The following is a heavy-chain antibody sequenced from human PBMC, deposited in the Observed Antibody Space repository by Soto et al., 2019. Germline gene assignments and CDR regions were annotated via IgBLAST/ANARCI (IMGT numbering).Heavy chain of an antibody. CDR1: GFTFSNSA. V-gene: IGHV3-23*01. CDR3: AKPGGVRDLDAFDV. J-gene: IGHJ3*01. CDR2: ISAGGGRT. D-gene: IGHD2-21*02. Sequence: GGSLRLSCAASGFTFSNSAMSWVRQAPGKGLEWISGISAGGGRTFFADSVKGRFTISRDNSKNTLYFQMSGLRAEDTALYYCAKPGGVRDLDAFDVWGQGTMVTVSS.